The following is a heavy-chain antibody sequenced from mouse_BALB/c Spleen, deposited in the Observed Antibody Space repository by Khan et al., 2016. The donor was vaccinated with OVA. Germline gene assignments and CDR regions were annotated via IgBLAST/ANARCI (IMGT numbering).Heavy chain of an antibody. D-gene: IGHD2-4*01. CDR1: GFSFNNYS. V-gene: IGHV2-2*02. Sequence: QVQLQESGPGLVQPSQSLSITCTVSGFSFNNYSVHWVLQSLGKGLQWLGVIWSAGSTDYNAAFISRLTISKDHSRSQVFFKLNSLQPNDTAIYLCARRGCDYGRGALFAYWGQGTPVTVSA. CDR2: IWSAGST. J-gene: IGHJ3*01. CDR3: ARRGCDYGRGALFAY.